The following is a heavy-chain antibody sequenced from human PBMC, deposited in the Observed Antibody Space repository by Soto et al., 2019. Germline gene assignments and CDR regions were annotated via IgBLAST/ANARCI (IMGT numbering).Heavy chain of an antibody. Sequence: GGSLRLSCAASGFTFISYSMNWVRQAPGKGLEWVSYISSSSSTIYYADSVKGRFTISRDNAKNSLYLQMNSLRDEDTAVYYCARDQGVVATRYNYYYYYGMDVWGQGTTVTVSS. J-gene: IGHJ6*02. D-gene: IGHD5-12*01. CDR1: GFTFISYS. CDR3: ARDQGVVATRYNYYYYYGMDV. V-gene: IGHV3-48*02. CDR2: ISSSSSTI.